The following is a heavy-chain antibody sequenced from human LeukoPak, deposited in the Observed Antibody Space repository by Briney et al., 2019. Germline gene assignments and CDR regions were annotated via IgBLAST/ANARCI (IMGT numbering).Heavy chain of an antibody. CDR3: ARSNGRDGYNFGY. CDR2: LYYSGST. CDR1: GFTVSSNY. V-gene: IGHV4-59*08. D-gene: IGHD5-24*01. Sequence: GSLRLSCAAAGFTVSSNYMSWVSQAPGKGLEWIGYLYYSGSTNYNPSLKSRVTISVDTSKSQFSLKLSSVTAADTAVYFCARSNGRDGYNFGYWGQGTLVTVSS. J-gene: IGHJ4*02.